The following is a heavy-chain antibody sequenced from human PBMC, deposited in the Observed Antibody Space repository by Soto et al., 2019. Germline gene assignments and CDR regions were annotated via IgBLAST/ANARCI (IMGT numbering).Heavy chain of an antibody. V-gene: IGHV4-30-2*01. D-gene: IGHD2-2*02. CDR1: GGSISSGGYS. CDR3: ARGGPATAIVHAFDI. CDR2: IYHSGST. J-gene: IGHJ3*02. Sequence: QLQLQESGSGLVKPSQTLSLTCAVSGGSISSGGYSWSWIRQPPGKGLEWIGYIYHSGSTYYNPSLKSRVTISVDRSKNQFSLKLSSVTAADTAVYYCARGGPATAIVHAFDIWGQGTMVTVSS.